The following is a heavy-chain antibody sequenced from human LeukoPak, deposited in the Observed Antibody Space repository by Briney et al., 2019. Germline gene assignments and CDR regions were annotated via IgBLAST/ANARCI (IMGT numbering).Heavy chain of an antibody. J-gene: IGHJ6*02. CDR3: ARDPGVANYYYYGMDV. CDR2: IWYDGSNK. Sequence: PGGSLRLSCAASGFTFSIYGMHWVRQAPGKGLEWVAVIWYDGSNKYYADSVKGRFTISRDNSKNTLYLQMNSLRAEDTAVYYCARDPGVANYYYYGMDVWGQGTTVTVSS. D-gene: IGHD3-10*01. CDR1: GFTFSIYG. V-gene: IGHV3-33*01.